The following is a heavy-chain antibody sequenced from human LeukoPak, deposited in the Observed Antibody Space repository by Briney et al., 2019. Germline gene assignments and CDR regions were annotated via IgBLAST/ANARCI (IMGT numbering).Heavy chain of an antibody. D-gene: IGHD2-8*01. Sequence: GGTLRLSCAASGFTFSSYGMSWVRQAPGKGLEWVSAISGSGGSTYYADSVKGRFTISRDNSKNTLHLQMSSLRAEDTAVYYCAKVGASEWSIVLGPIKYWGQGTLVSVSS. CDR2: ISGSGGST. CDR3: AKVGASEWSIVLGPIKY. CDR1: GFTFSSYG. J-gene: IGHJ4*02. V-gene: IGHV3-23*01.